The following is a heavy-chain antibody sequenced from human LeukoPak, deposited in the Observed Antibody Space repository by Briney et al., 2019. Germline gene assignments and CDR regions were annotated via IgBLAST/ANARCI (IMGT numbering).Heavy chain of an antibody. D-gene: IGHD6-6*01. CDR3: AKDRGEYRSSFFDF. V-gene: IGHV3-23*01. CDR1: GFTFSSYA. J-gene: IGHJ4*02. CDR2: ISGSGGTT. Sequence: GGSLRLSCAASGFTFSSYAMNWVRQAPGKGLEWVSVISGSGGTTYFAESVKGRFTIARDSSKNTLYLQMNSLRVEDTAVYYCAKDRGEYRSSFFDFWGQGALVSVSS.